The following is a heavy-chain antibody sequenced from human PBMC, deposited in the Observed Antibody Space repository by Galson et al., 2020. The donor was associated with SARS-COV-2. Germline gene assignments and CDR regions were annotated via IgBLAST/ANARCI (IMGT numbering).Heavy chain of an antibody. CDR2: SIPIFGTA. D-gene: IGHD3-22*01. V-gene: IGHV1-69*13. J-gene: IGHJ4*02. Sequence: SVKVSCKASGGTFSSYGVTWVRQAHGQGLEWMGRSIPIFGTANYAQKFQGRVTLTADESTSTAYMELSSLRLEDTAVYYCARDDSSAYYYLPFWSQGTLVTVSS. CDR3: ARDDSSAYYYLPF. CDR1: GGTFSSYG.